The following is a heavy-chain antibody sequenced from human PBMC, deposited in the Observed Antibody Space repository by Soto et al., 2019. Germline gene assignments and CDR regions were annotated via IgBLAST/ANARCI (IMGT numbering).Heavy chain of an antibody. D-gene: IGHD2-21*01. V-gene: IGHV1-18*01. CDR3: ARGGGAISSYGSSAFDI. CDR2: ISAYNGNT. J-gene: IGHJ3*02. CDR1: GYTFTSYG. Sequence: ASVKVSCKTCGYTFTSYGISWVRQAPGQGLEWMGWISAYNGNTNYAQKLQGRVTMTTDTSTSTAYMELRSLRSDDTAVYYCARGGGAISSYGSSAFDIWGQGTMVTVSS.